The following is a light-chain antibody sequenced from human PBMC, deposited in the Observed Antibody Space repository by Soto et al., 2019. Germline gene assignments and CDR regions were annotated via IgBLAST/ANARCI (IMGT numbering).Light chain of an antibody. CDR1: QSVTSN. V-gene: IGKV3-15*01. Sequence: EIVRPQSPATLSVSPGERATLSCRASQSVTSNLAWYQQKPGQAPRLLMYGVSTRATGIPARFGGSGSATEFTLTISSLQPDDFATYYCQQYNIYSWTFCQGTNVDIK. J-gene: IGKJ1*01. CDR3: QQYNIYSWT. CDR2: GVS.